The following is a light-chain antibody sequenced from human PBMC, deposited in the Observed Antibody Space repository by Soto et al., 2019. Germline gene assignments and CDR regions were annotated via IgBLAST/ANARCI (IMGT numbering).Light chain of an antibody. V-gene: IGKV3-20*01. CDR3: QQYGSSPAIT. Sequence: EIVLTQSPGTLFLSPGEKATLSCRASQSVSSSYLAWYQQKPGQAPRLLIYGASSRATGIPDRFSGCGSGTDFTLTISRLEPEDFAVYYCQQYGSSPAITFGQGTRLEIK. J-gene: IGKJ5*01. CDR2: GAS. CDR1: QSVSSSY.